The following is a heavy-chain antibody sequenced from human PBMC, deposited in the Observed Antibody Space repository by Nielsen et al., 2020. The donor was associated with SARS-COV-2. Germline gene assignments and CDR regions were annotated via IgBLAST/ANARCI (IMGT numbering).Heavy chain of an antibody. V-gene: IGHV4-34*01. D-gene: IGHD3-22*01. J-gene: IGHJ4*02. CDR3: ARDPDYYDSSGYYFPFDY. CDR1: GGSFTDSY. CDR2: INHSGSA. Sequence: SETLSLTCAVSGGSFTDSYWTWIRQPPGKGLEWIGDINHSGSANYNPSLKSRLTISVDTSKNQFSLKLSSVTAADTAVYYCARDPDYYDSSGYYFPFDYWGQGTLVTVSS.